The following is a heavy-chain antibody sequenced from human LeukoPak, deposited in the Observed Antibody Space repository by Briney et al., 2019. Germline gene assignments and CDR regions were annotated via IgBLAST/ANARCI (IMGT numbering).Heavy chain of an antibody. D-gene: IGHD6-19*01. Sequence: ASVKVSCKASGYTFTGYYMHWVRQAPGQGLEWMGWINPNSGGTNYARKFQGRVTKTRDTSISTAYMELSRLRSDDTAVYYCAREAGTTAFDIWGQGTMVTVSS. J-gene: IGHJ3*02. CDR1: GYTFTGYY. V-gene: IGHV1-2*02. CDR2: INPNSGGT. CDR3: AREAGTTAFDI.